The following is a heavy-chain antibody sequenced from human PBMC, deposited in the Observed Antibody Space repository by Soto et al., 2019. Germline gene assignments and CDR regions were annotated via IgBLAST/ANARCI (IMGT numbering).Heavy chain of an antibody. Sequence: GGSLRLSCAASGFTFSSYGMHWVRQAPGKGLEWVAVISYDGSNKYYADSVKGRFTISRDNSKNTPYLQMNSLRAEDTAVYYCAKDPRPLRYFDWLLPVDYWGQGTLVTVSS. D-gene: IGHD3-9*01. CDR1: GFTFSSYG. CDR3: AKDPRPLRYFDWLLPVDY. CDR2: ISYDGSNK. J-gene: IGHJ4*02. V-gene: IGHV3-30*18.